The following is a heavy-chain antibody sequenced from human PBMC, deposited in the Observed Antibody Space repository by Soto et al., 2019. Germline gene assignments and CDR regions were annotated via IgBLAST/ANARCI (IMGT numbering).Heavy chain of an antibody. J-gene: IGHJ6*02. D-gene: IGHD5-18*01. V-gene: IGHV3-33*01. Sequence: QVQLVESGGGVVQPGRSLRLSGEASGFTFSSYGMHWVRQTPGKGLEWVAVIWYDGSKKYYGDSVKGRFTISRDSSKNTLYLQMNSLRAEDTAVYYCARGDPVQSWFWGMDVWGQGTTVTVSS. CDR2: IWYDGSKK. CDR1: GFTFSSYG. CDR3: ARGDPVQSWFWGMDV.